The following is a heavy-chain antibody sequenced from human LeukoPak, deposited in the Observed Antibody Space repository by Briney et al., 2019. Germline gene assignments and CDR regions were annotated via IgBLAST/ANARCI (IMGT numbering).Heavy chain of an antibody. V-gene: IGHV1-69*13. CDR2: LIPIFGTA. Sequence: SVKVSCKASGGTFSSYAISWVRQAPGQGLEWMGGLIPIFGTANYAQKFQGRVTITADESTSTAYMELSSLRSEDTAVYYCARDGGGSWYLDYWGQGTLVTVSS. J-gene: IGHJ4*02. D-gene: IGHD6-13*01. CDR1: GGTFSSYA. CDR3: ARDGGGSWYLDY.